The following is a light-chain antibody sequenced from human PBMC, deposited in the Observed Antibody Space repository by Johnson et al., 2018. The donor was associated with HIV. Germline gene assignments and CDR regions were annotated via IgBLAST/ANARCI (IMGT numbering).Light chain of an antibody. J-gene: IGLJ1*01. CDR2: DNN. CDR1: SSNVGSSF. Sequence: QSVLTQPPSVSAAPGQKVTISCSGSSSNVGSSFVSWYRQVPGTAPKLLIYDNNKRPSGIPGRFSGSKSGPSATLGITGLPTGDEADYYCGTWDSSLSVLYVFGTGTKVTVL. V-gene: IGLV1-51*01. CDR3: GTWDSSLSVLYV.